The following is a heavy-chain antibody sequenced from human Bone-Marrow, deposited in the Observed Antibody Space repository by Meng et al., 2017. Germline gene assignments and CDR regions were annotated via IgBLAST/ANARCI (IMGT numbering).Heavy chain of an antibody. CDR3: AKRRYGSSWGPFDY. Sequence: EVEVVESGGGLVRPGGSLRLSCAASGFTFSSYAMSWVRQAPGKGLEWVSAISGSGGSTYYADSVKGRFTISRDNSKNTLYLQMNSLRAEDTAVYYCAKRRYGSSWGPFDYWGQGTLVTVSS. D-gene: IGHD6-13*01. V-gene: IGHV3-23*04. CDR2: ISGSGGST. CDR1: GFTFSSYA. J-gene: IGHJ4*02.